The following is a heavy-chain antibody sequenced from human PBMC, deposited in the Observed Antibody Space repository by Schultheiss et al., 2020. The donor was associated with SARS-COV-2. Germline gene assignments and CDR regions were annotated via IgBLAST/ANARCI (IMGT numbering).Heavy chain of an antibody. CDR1: GGSISSYY. Sequence: SQTLSLTCTVSGGSISSYYWSWIRQHPEKGLEWIGNLQYSGRIYYNPSLKSRVTISVDTSKNQFSLKLSSVTAADTAVYYCARDFRPPSMVRGDPYNWFDPWGQGTLVTVSS. CDR2: LQYSGRI. J-gene: IGHJ5*02. D-gene: IGHD3-10*01. CDR3: ARDFRPPSMVRGDPYNWFDP. V-gene: IGHV4-31*03.